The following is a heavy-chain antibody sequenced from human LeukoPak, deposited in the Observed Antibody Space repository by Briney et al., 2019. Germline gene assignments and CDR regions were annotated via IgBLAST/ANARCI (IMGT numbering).Heavy chain of an antibody. V-gene: IGHV3-23*01. D-gene: IGHD3/OR15-3a*01. J-gene: IGHJ4*02. CDR2: IGGGGVTT. CDR1: GYTFTAYA. CDR3: ATPWTAVATFHRLDY. Sequence: GGSLRLSCAASGYTFTAYAMSWVRQAPGKGLEWVSTIGGGGVTTYYADSVKGRFTISRDNSKNTVYLQMNSLRAEDTAIYYCATPWTAVATFHRLDYWGQGTLFTVSS.